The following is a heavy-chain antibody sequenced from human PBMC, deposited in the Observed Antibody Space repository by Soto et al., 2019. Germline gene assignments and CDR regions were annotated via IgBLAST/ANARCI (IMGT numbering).Heavy chain of an antibody. CDR1: GFTFSSYG. D-gene: IGHD6-6*01. CDR3: AKDEGYSSSWGSYYYMDV. CDR2: ISYDGSNK. Sequence: GGSLRLSCAASGFTFSSYGMHWVRQAPGKGLEWVAVISYDGSNKYYADSVKGRFTISRDNSKNTLYLQMNSLRAEDTAVYYCAKDEGYSSSWGSYYYMDVWGKGTTVTVSS. V-gene: IGHV3-30*18. J-gene: IGHJ6*03.